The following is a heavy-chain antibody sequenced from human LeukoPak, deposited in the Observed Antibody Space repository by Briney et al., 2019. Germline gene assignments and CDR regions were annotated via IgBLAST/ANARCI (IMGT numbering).Heavy chain of an antibody. V-gene: IGHV4-59*01. CDR3: ARGPPLDY. CDR1: GGSISSYY. CDR2: IYYSGST. J-gene: IGHJ4*02. Sequence: PETLSLTCTVSGGSISSYYWSWIRQPPGKGLEWLGYIYYSGSTDYNPSLKSRVTISVDTSKNQFSLRVSSVTAADTAVYYCARGPPLDYWGQGTLVTVSS.